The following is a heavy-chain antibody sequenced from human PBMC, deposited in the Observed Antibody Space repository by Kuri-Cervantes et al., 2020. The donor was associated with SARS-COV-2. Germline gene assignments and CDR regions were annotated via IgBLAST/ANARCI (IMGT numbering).Heavy chain of an antibody. CDR2: IWYDGSNK. J-gene: IGHJ2*01. CDR3: ARDFGFWSGYYPDWYFDL. V-gene: IGHV3-33*01. Sequence: GGSLRLSCAASGFTFSSYGMHWVRQAPGKGLEWVAVIWYDGSNKYYADSVKGRFTISRDNSKNTLYLQMNGLRAEDTAVYYCARDFGFWSGYYPDWYFDLWGRGTLVTVSS. D-gene: IGHD3-3*01. CDR1: GFTFSSYG.